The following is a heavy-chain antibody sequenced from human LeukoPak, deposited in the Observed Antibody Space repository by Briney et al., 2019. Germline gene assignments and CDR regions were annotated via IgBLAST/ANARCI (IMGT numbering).Heavy chain of an antibody. Sequence: GGSLRLSCAASGFTFSGYGMHWVRQAPGKGLEWVAVISYDGSNKYYADSVKGRFTISRDNSKNTLYLQMNSLRAEDTAVYYCAREYYYDSSGSFDYWGQGTLVTVSS. CDR3: AREYYYDSSGSFDY. D-gene: IGHD3-22*01. CDR2: ISYDGSNK. CDR1: GFTFSGYG. J-gene: IGHJ4*02. V-gene: IGHV3-30*03.